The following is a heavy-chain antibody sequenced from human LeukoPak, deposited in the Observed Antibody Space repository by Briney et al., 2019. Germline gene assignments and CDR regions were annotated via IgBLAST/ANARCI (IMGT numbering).Heavy chain of an antibody. D-gene: IGHD3-9*01. CDR1: GFTFSSYS. CDR3: ARDSGPPLYFDDY. J-gene: IGHJ4*02. CDR2: ISSSGSYI. Sequence: PGGSLRLSCAASGFTFSSYSMNWVRQAPGKGLEWVSSISSSGSYIYYADSVKGRFTISRDNAKNSLYLQMNSLRAEDTAVYYCARDSGPPLYFDDYWGQGTLVTVSS. V-gene: IGHV3-21*01.